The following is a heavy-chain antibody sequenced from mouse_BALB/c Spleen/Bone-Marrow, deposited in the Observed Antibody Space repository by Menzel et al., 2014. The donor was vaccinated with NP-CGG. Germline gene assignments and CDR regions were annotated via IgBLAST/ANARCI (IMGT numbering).Heavy chain of an antibody. CDR2: IDPASGNT. CDR1: GCNIKDTY. Sequence: VQLKESGAELVKPGASVKLSCTASGCNIKDTYMHWVKQRPEQGLEWIARIDPASGNTKYDPKFQGKATITADTSSNTAYLQLSSLTSEDTAVYYCARGDYGAFAYWGQGTLVTVSA. CDR3: ARGDYGAFAY. D-gene: IGHD2-4*01. V-gene: IGHV14-3*02. J-gene: IGHJ3*01.